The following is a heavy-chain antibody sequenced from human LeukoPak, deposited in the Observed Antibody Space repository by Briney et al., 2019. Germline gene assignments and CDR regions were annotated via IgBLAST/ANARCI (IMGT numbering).Heavy chain of an antibody. CDR1: RFIFSNYW. CDR2: ISYDGSNK. CDR3: ASDYGGNSEFEY. J-gene: IGHJ4*02. Sequence: GGSLRLSCAASRFIFSNYWMSWVRQAPGEGLEWVAVISYDGSNKYYADSVKGRFTISRDNSKNTLYLQMNSLRAEDTAVYYCASDYGGNSEFEYWGQGTLVTVSS. D-gene: IGHD4-23*01. V-gene: IGHV3-30*03.